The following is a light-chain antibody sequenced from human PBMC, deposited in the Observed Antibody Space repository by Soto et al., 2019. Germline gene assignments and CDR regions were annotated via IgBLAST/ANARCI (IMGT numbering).Light chain of an antibody. V-gene: IGLV1-47*01. J-gene: IGLJ2*01. CDR1: SSNIGSNY. CDR2: RNN. CDR3: GGCDDSLSGPV. Sequence: QSVLTQPPSASGTPGQRVNISCSGSSSNIGSNYVYWYRQFPGTAPKLLIQRNNQRPSGVPARFSGSKSGTSASLAISGLRSEDEADYYCGGCDDSLSGPVFGGGT.